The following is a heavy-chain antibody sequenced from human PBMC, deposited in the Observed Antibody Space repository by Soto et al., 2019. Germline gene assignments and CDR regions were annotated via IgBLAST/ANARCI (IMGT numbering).Heavy chain of an antibody. V-gene: IGHV3-74*01. CDR2: IDGDGSRT. CDR3: ARELASYNDY. D-gene: IGHD1-1*01. Sequence: GGSLILSCAASGFTFSGYWMHWVRQAPGKGLVWVSRIDGDGSRTNYADSVKGRFTISRDNAKNTLYLQMNSLRAEDTAVYYCARELASYNDYWGQGTLVTVSS. CDR1: GFTFSGYW. J-gene: IGHJ4*02.